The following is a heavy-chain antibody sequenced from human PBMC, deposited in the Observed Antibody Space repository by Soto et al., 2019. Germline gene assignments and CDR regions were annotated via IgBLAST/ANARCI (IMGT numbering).Heavy chain of an antibody. Sequence: SGPTVVNPTHALTLTCTFSGFSLSTSDVGVGWIRQPPGKALEWLAIIYWDDDKRYSPSLKSRLTITKDTSKNQVVLTVTNMDPVDTATYYCAHSKYSRSSFGYWGQGTLVTVSS. CDR3: AHSKYSRSSFGY. V-gene: IGHV2-5*02. CDR2: IYWDDDK. J-gene: IGHJ4*02. CDR1: GFSLSTSDVG. D-gene: IGHD6-6*01.